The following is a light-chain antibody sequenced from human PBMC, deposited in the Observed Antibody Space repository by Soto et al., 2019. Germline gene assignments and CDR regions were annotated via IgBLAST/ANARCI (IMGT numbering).Light chain of an antibody. CDR1: QDISKY. Sequence: DIQMTQSPSSLSASIGDTVIITCQASQDISKYVNWYQQRRGRAPKLLIYDASYLETGVPFRFSGRGSRTNFTFTINGLQPEDTATYYCQHSDYFPLTFGPGTTVDVK. CDR2: DAS. V-gene: IGKV1-33*01. J-gene: IGKJ3*01. CDR3: QHSDYFPLT.